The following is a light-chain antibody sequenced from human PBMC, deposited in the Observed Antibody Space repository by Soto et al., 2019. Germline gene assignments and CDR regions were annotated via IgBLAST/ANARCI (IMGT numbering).Light chain of an antibody. CDR1: SSDVGGYNY. J-gene: IGLJ2*01. Sequence: QSVLTQPASVSGSTGQSITISCTGTSSDVGGYNYVSWYQQHPGKAPKLMIYDVSNRPSGVSNRFSGSKSGNTASLTISGLQAEDESDYYCSSYTSSSSVLFGGGTKLTV. CDR3: SSYTSSSSVL. V-gene: IGLV2-14*03. CDR2: DVS.